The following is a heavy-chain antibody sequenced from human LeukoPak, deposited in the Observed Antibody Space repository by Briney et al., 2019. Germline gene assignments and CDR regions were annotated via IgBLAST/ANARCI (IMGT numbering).Heavy chain of an antibody. CDR1: GGSISSYY. D-gene: IGHD3-10*01. CDR2: IYYSGST. V-gene: IGHV4-59*01. CDR3: ARDPGPGSGAAFDI. J-gene: IGHJ3*02. Sequence: SETLSLTCTVSGGSISSYYWSWIRQPPGKGLEWIGYIYYSGSTNYNPSLKSRVTISVDTSKNQFSLKLSSVTAADTAVYYCARDPGPGSGAAFDIWGQGIMVTVSS.